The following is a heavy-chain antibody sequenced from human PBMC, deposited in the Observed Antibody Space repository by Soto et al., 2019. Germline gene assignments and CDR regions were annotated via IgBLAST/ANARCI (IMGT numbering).Heavy chain of an antibody. CDR3: ASPFFRGFDYLFY. V-gene: IGHV1-3*01. CDR2: INAGIVNT. CDR1: GSTFTTYA. Sequence: ASVKVSCKASGSTFTTYAMHWVRQAPGQRLEWMGWINAGIVNTKYSQKLQGRVTINMDTSANTAYVELCSLTSEDTAVYYCASPFFRGFDYLFYWGQGTLVTVSS. J-gene: IGHJ4*02. D-gene: IGHD5-12*01.